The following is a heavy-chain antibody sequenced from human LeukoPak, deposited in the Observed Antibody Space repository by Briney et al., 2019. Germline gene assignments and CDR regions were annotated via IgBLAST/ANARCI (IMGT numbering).Heavy chain of an antibody. CDR1: GFTCSSYA. D-gene: IGHD3-10*01. CDR3: VKDRTMVRGVMLYYYYGMDV. Sequence: GGSLRLSCSASGFTCSSYAMHWVRQAPGKGLEYVSAISSNGGSTYYADSVKGRFTISRDNSKNTLYLQMSSLRAEDTAVYYCVKDRTMVRGVMLYYYYGMDVWGKGTTVTVSS. CDR2: ISSNGGST. J-gene: IGHJ6*04. V-gene: IGHV3-64D*06.